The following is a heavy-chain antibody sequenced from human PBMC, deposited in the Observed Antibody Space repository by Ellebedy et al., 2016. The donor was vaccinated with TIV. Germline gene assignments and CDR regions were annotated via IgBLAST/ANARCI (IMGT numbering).Heavy chain of an antibody. CDR1: GGSINSYY. J-gene: IGHJ4*02. Sequence: SETLSLTCTVSGGSINSYYWSWIRQPPGKGLEWIGYVFYSGSTHYNSSLKSRVTISVDTSRNQFSLKLNSVTAADTAVYYCARTKAVAGTFCFDSWGQGTLVPVSS. CDR2: VFYSGST. D-gene: IGHD6-19*01. V-gene: IGHV4-59*01. CDR3: ARTKAVAGTFCFDS.